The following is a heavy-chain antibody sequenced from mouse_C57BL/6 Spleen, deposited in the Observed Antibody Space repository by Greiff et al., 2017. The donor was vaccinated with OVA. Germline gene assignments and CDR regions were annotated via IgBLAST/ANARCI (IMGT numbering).Heavy chain of an antibody. J-gene: IGHJ2*01. CDR3: AREGAHYYGSSYDYFDY. D-gene: IGHD1-1*01. CDR2: ISDGGSYT. CDR1: GFTFSSYA. Sequence: EVQLQESGGGLVKPGGSLKLSCAASGFTFSSYAMSWVRQTPEKRLEWVATISDGGSYTYYPDNVKGRFTISRDNAKNNLYLQMSHLKSEDTAMYYCAREGAHYYGSSYDYFDYWGQGTTLTVSS. V-gene: IGHV5-4*01.